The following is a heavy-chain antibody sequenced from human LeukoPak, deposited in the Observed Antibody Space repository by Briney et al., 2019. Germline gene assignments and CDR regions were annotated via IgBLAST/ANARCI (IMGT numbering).Heavy chain of an antibody. CDR1: GFTFSSYA. Sequence: PGGPLRLSCAVSGFTFSSYAMSWVRQAPGQGLEWVSVISDSGDYTSYADSVRGRFTISRDNSRNTLYLQMISLRPEDTAVCYCAKDTSIGKYCTNGVCSPFDYWGQGTLVTVSS. V-gene: IGHV3-23*01. CDR2: ISDSGDYT. CDR3: AKDTSIGKYCTNGVCSPFDY. J-gene: IGHJ4*02. D-gene: IGHD2-8*01.